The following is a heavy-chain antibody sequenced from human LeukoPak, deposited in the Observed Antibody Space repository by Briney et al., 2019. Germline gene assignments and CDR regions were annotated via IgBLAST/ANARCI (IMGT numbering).Heavy chain of an antibody. J-gene: IGHJ3*02. Sequence: PGGSLRLSCAASGFTFSSYSMNWVRQAPGKGLEWVSSISSSSSYIYYADSVKGRFTISRDNAKNSLYLQMNSLRAEDTAVYYCARDPTHYYGSGSYILGGAFDIWGQGTMVTVSS. CDR2: ISSSSSYI. D-gene: IGHD3-10*01. V-gene: IGHV3-21*01. CDR3: ARDPTHYYGSGSYILGGAFDI. CDR1: GFTFSSYS.